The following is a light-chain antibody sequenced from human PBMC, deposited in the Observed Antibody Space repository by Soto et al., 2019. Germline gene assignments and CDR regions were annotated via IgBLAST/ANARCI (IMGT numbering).Light chain of an antibody. Sequence: GERATLSCRASQSVSSSYLAWYQQKPGQAPRLLIYGTSSRATAIPDRFSGSGSGTDFTLTISRLEPEDFAVYYCQQYGSSSWTFGQGTRWISN. J-gene: IGKJ1*01. CDR1: QSVSSSY. CDR2: GTS. CDR3: QQYGSSSWT. V-gene: IGKV3-20*01.